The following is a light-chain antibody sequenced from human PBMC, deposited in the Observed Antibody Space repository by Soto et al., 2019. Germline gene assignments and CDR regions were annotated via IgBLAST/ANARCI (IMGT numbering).Light chain of an antibody. CDR1: SSNIGINP. CDR2: SNN. CDR3: AAWDDSLNGWV. Sequence: QSALTQPPSASGTPGQTVTISCSGSSSNIGINPVNWYQQVPGTAPKVLMYSNNQRPSGVPDRFSGSKSGTSASLAISGLQSEDEADYYCAAWDDSLNGWVFGGGTKLTVL. V-gene: IGLV1-44*01. J-gene: IGLJ3*02.